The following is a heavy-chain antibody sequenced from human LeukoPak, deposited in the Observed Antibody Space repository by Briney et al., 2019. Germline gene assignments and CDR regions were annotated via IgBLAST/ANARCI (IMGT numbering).Heavy chain of an antibody. CDR1: GFTFTSYC. J-gene: IGHJ5*02. CDR2: IKQDGSET. V-gene: IGHV3-7*03. Sequence: PGGSLRLSCAASGFTFTSYCMSWVRQVPGKGLEWVANIKQDGSETHYVDSVKGRFTISRDNAKNSLFLQMNSLTAEDTAVYSCARDGPFSSPTSGWFYPWGQGTLVTVSS. D-gene: IGHD1-1*01. CDR3: ARDGPFSSPTSGWFYP.